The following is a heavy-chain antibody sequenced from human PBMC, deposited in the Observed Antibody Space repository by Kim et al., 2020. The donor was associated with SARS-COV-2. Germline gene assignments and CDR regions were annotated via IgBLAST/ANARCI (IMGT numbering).Heavy chain of an antibody. CDR1: GYTFTSYG. CDR2: ISAYNGNT. J-gene: IGHJ5*02. V-gene: IGHV1-18*04. CDR3: ARDYYGSGRGWFDP. D-gene: IGHD3-10*01. Sequence: ASVKVSCKASGYTFTSYGISWVRQAPGQGLEWMGWISAYNGNTNYAQKLQGRVTMTTDTSTSTAYMELRSLRSDDTAVYYCARDYYGSGRGWFDPWGQGTLVTVSS.